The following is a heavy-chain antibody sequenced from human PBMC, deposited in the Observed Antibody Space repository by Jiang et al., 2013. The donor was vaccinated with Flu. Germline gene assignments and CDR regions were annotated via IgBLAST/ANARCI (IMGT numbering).Heavy chain of an antibody. CDR3: TRDAIGAAGLAFDY. CDR1: GYTFTAYY. V-gene: IGHV1-2*02. CDR2: INPNTGGT. Sequence: MASGYTFTAYYIHWVRQAPGQGLEWMGWINPNTGGTISAQKFQGRVTLTRDTSISTAYMELNRLTSDDTAVYYCTRDAIGAAGLAFDYWGRGTLVTASS. J-gene: IGHJ4*02. D-gene: IGHD6-25*01.